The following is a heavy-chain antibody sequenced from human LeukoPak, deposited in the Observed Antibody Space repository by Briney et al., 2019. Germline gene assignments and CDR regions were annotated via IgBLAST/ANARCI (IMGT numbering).Heavy chain of an antibody. CDR1: GGSFSGYY. CDR3: ARIYCSSTSCRYNY. V-gene: IGHV4-34*01. CDR2: INHSGST. J-gene: IGHJ4*02. Sequence: SETLSLTCAVYGGSFSGYYWSWIRQPPGKGLEWIGEINHSGSTNYNPSLKSRVTISVDTSKNQFSLKLSSVTAADTAVYYCARIYCSSTSCRYNYWGQGTLVTVSS. D-gene: IGHD2-2*01.